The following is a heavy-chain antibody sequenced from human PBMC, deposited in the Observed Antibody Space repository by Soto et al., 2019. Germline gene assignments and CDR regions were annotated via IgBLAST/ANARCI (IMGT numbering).Heavy chain of an antibody. Sequence: SETLSLTCTVSGGSISSYYWSWIRQPPGKGLEWIGYIYYSGSTNYNPSLKSRVTISVDTSKNQFSLKLSSVTAADTAVYYCASSVATDVVDYWGQGTLVTVSS. CDR1: GGSISSYY. D-gene: IGHD5-12*01. V-gene: IGHV4-59*08. CDR2: IYYSGST. CDR3: ASSVATDVVDY. J-gene: IGHJ4*02.